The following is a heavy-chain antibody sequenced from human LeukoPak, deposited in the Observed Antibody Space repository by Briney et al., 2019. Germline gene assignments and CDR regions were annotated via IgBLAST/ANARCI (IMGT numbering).Heavy chain of an antibody. D-gene: IGHD6-19*01. V-gene: IGHV4-59*12. CDR1: GGSISTYY. J-gene: IGHJ4*02. CDR3: ARDLTYSSGWPFFDY. Sequence: SETLSLTCTVSGGSISTYYWSWIRQSPGKGLEWIGYIYYDGSTNYNPSLKSRVTISVDTSKNQFSLKLSSVTAAETAVYYCARDLTYSSGWPFFDYWGQGTLVTVSS. CDR2: IYYDGST.